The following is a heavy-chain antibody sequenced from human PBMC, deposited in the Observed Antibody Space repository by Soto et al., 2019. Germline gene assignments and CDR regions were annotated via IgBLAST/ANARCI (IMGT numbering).Heavy chain of an antibody. Sequence: SETLSLTCTVSGGSISSYYWSWIRQPPGKGLEWIGYIYYSGSTNYNPSLKSRVTISVDTSKNQFSLKLSSVTAADTAVYYCARVPGQTYYDFWSGYYPNKYYYYYYMDVWGKGTTVTVSS. V-gene: IGHV4-59*01. CDR2: IYYSGST. J-gene: IGHJ6*03. CDR3: ARVPGQTYYDFWSGYYPNKYYYYYYMDV. CDR1: GGSISSYY. D-gene: IGHD3-3*01.